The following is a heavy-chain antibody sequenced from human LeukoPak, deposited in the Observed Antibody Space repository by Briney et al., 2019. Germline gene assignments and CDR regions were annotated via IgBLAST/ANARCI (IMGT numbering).Heavy chain of an antibody. D-gene: IGHD2-15*01. CDR2: ISAYNGNA. J-gene: IGHJ6*02. CDR3: ARVRVGGDYYYYGMDV. CDR1: GYTFNSYG. Sequence: ASVKVSCKASGYTFNSYGITWVRRAPGQGLEWMGWISAYNGNAKYSQNFQGRITMTTDTPTSTAYMELRSLRSDDTAVYYCARVRVGGDYYYYGMDVWGQGTTVTVSS. V-gene: IGHV1-18*01.